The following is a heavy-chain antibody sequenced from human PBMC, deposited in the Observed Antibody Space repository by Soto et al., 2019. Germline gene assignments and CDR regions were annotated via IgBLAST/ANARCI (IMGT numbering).Heavy chain of an antibody. J-gene: IGHJ6*02. D-gene: IGHD3-16*02. CDR3: ARQHSRITFGGVISRGYYYGMDV. Sequence: QVQLVQSGAEVKKPGSSVKVSCKASGGTFSSYAISWVRQAPGQGLEWMGGIIPIFGTANYAQKFQGRVTITADESMSTAYMELSSLRSEDTAVYYCARQHSRITFGGVISRGYYYGMDVWGQGTTVTVSS. CDR1: GGTFSSYA. V-gene: IGHV1-69*01. CDR2: IIPIFGTA.